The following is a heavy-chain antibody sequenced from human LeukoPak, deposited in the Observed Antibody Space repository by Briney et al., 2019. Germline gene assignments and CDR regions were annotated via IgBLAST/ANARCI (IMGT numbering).Heavy chain of an antibody. CDR1: GYTFISYW. CDR3: ARGTLRRRGAFDI. Sequence: GESLKISCKGSGYTFISYWIGWVRQMPGKGLEWMGIIYPGDSDTRYSPSFQGQVTISADKSISTAYLQWSSLKASDTAMYYCARGTLRRRGAFDIWGQGTMVTVSS. CDR2: IYPGDSDT. V-gene: IGHV5-51*01. J-gene: IGHJ3*02. D-gene: IGHD1-1*01.